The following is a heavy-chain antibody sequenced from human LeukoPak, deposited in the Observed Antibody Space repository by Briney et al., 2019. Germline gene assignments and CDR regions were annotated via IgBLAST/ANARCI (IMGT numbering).Heavy chain of an antibody. V-gene: IGHV3-74*01. CDR3: IREIQVRASTSLGY. CDR1: GFSLNGYW. D-gene: IGHD2-2*01. CDR2: MNSAGTTI. J-gene: IGHJ4*01. Sequence: GGAVRLSCAASGFSLNGYWMHWVRQAAGKGLVWVARMNSAGTTINYADSVKGRFTLPTKNAGNALYLHMSSLRADDTAIYYCIREIQVRASTSLGYWGQGTLVTVSS.